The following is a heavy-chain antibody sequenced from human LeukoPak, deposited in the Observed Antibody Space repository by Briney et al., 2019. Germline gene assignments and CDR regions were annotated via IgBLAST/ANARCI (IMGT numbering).Heavy chain of an antibody. CDR3: AKTPGD. CDR1: GFTFSSYG. J-gene: IGHJ4*02. V-gene: IGHV3-30*18. Sequence: PGRSLRLSRAASGFTFSSYGMHWVRQAPGKGLEWVAVISYDGSNKYYADSVKGRFTISRDNSKNTLYLQMNSLRAEDTAVYYCAKTPGDWGQGTLVTVSS. CDR2: ISYDGSNK.